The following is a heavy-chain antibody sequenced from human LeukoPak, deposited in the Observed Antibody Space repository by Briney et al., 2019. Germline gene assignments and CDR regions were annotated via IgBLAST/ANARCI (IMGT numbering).Heavy chain of an antibody. CDR1: GFTLSSYA. CDR3: AKGSLGFGEPIRYYYYGMDV. Sequence: QAGGSLRLSCAASGFTLSSYAMSWVRQAPGKGLEWVSAISGSGGSTYYADSVKGRFTISRDNSKNTLYLQMNSLRAEDTAVYYCAKGSLGFGEPIRYYYYGMDVWGQGTTVTVSS. J-gene: IGHJ6*02. V-gene: IGHV3-23*01. D-gene: IGHD3-10*01. CDR2: ISGSGGST.